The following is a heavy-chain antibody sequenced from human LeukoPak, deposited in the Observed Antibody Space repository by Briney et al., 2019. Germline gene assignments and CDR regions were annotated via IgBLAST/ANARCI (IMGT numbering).Heavy chain of an antibody. D-gene: IGHD6-19*01. V-gene: IGHV4-39*07. Sequence: SETLSLTCAVSGGSISSYYWGWIRQPPGKGLEWIGSIYYSGSTYYNPSLKSRVTISVDTSKNQFSLKLSSVTAADTAVYYCARAYGVAGTGWFDPWGQGTLVTVSS. J-gene: IGHJ5*02. CDR1: GGSISSYY. CDR2: IYYSGST. CDR3: ARAYGVAGTGWFDP.